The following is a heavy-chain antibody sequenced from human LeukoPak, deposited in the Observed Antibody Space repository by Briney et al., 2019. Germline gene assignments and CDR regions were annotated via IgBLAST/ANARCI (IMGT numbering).Heavy chain of an antibody. CDR3: ARVGVSWDIVVVPTREEYGMGV. Sequence: ASVKVSCKASGYTFTGYYMHWVRQAPGQGLEWMGWINPNSGGTNYAQKFQGRVTMTRDTSISTAYMELSRLRSDDTAVYYCARVGVSWDIVVVPTREEYGMGVWGQGTTVTVSS. J-gene: IGHJ6*02. D-gene: IGHD2-2*01. CDR1: GYTFTGYY. V-gene: IGHV1-2*02. CDR2: INPNSGGT.